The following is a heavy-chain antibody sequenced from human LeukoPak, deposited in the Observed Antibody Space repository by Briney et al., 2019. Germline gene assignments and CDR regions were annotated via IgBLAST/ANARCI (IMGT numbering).Heavy chain of an antibody. CDR3: ARDRGEVVPAAITNYYYYYMDV. D-gene: IGHD2-2*02. CDR2: ISSSGSTI. V-gene: IGHV3-11*04. Sequence: PGGSLRLSCAASGFSFSDYYMSWIRQAPGKGLEWVSYISSSGSTIYYADSVKGRFTISRDNAKNSLYLQMNSLRAEDTAVYYCARDRGEVVPAAITNYYYYYMDVWGKGTTVTVSS. CDR1: GFSFSDYY. J-gene: IGHJ6*03.